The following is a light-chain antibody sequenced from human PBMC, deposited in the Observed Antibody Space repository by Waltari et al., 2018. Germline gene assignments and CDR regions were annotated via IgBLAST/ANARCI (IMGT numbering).Light chain of an antibody. J-gene: IGLJ2*01. V-gene: IGLV3-25*03. Sequence: SADLRQPPSVSVSPGQTATITCSGESLLKQYASWHQHKPGQAPVQVIYKDTERPSGIPERFSGSSSGTTVTLTIRGVQAEDEAVYYCQSADSTSSFYLFG. CDR2: KDT. CDR3: QSADSTSSFYL. CDR1: SLLKQY.